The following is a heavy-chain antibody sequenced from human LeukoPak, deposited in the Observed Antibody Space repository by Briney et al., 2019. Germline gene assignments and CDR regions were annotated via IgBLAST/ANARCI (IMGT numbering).Heavy chain of an antibody. D-gene: IGHD6-19*01. V-gene: IGHV3-48*01. Sequence: GSLRLSCAASGFTFSSYSMNWVRQAPGNGLEWVSYISSSSSTIYYADSVKGRFTISRDNAKNSLYLQMNSLRAEDTAVYYCAKDKGYSSGWYLLDPWGQGTLVTVSS. CDR3: AKDKGYSSGWYLLDP. J-gene: IGHJ5*02. CDR2: ISSSSSTI. CDR1: GFTFSSYS.